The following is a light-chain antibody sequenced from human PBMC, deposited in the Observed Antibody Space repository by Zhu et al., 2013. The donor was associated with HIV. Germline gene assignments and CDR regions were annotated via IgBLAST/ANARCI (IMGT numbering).Light chain of an antibody. Sequence: EIVMTQSPATLSVSPGERVTLSCRASESADSNLAWYQQKPGHPPRLLIFGAFNTAAGVPARFSGSGSGTDFTLTISRLEPEDFALYYCQQYNNWPPLTFGGGTKVESK. CDR3: QQYNNWPPLT. CDR1: ESADSN. V-gene: IGKV3-15*01. J-gene: IGKJ4*01. CDR2: GAF.